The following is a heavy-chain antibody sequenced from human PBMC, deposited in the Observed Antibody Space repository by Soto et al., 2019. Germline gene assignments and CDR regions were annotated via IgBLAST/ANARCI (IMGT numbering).Heavy chain of an antibody. J-gene: IGHJ4*02. CDR2: ISYDGTDK. CDR3: ARSRGSTGFYYVDY. V-gene: IGHV3-30-3*01. D-gene: IGHD3-22*01. CDR1: GFTFSGYA. Sequence: QVQLAESGGGVVQAGRSLRLSCATSGFTFSGYAMHWVRQAPGKGLEWVAVISYDGTDKYYADYVKGRFTMSRDNPKNTMYLQMNSLRAEDTAVYYCARSRGSTGFYYVDYWGQGTLVTVSS.